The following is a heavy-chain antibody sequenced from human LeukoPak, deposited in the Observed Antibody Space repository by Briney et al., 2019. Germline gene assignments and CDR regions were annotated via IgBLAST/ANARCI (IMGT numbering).Heavy chain of an antibody. J-gene: IGHJ4*02. Sequence: SETLSLTCTVSGGSISSSSYYWGWIRQPPGKGLEWIGSIYYSGSTYYNPSLKSRVTIPVDTSKNQFSLKLSSVTAADTAVYYCARDQDGRFDYWGQGTLVTVSS. V-gene: IGHV4-39*07. CDR1: GGSISSSSYY. CDR2: IYYSGST. CDR3: ARDQDGRFDY.